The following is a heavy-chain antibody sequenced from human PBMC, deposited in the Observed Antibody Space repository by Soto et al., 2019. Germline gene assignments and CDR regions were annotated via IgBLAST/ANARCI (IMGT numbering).Heavy chain of an antibody. Sequence: SVKVSCKASGGTFNSYAISWVRQAPEQGLEWMGWISAYNGNTNYAQKLQGRVTMTTDTSTSTAYMELRSLRSDDTAVYYCARAYYDILTGYNHDAFDIWGQGTMVTVSS. J-gene: IGHJ3*02. D-gene: IGHD3-9*01. CDR3: ARAYYDILTGYNHDAFDI. CDR1: GGTFNSYA. CDR2: ISAYNGNT. V-gene: IGHV1-18*01.